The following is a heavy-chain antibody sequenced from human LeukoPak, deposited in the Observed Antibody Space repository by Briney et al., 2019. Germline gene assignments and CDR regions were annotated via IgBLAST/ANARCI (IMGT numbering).Heavy chain of an antibody. CDR2: IYSGGST. CDR3: AIRYYDSSGYLFDY. J-gene: IGHJ4*02. CDR1: GFTVSSNY. D-gene: IGHD3-22*01. V-gene: IGHV3-53*01. Sequence: PGGSLRLSCAASGFTVSSNYMSWVRQAPGKGLEWVPVIYSGGSTYYADSVKGRFTISRNNSKNTLYLQMNSLRAEDTAVYHCAIRYYDSSGYLFDYWGQGTLVTVSS.